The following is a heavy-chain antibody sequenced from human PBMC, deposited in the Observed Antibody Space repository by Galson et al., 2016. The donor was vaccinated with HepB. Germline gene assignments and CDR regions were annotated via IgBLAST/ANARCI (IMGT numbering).Heavy chain of an antibody. CDR3: VRNLPPGGNYSVDY. Sequence: SLRLSCAASGFTFTSCEMHWVRQAPGEGLEWVSSISRSGNYINYADSVKGRFTISRDNAKNSLYLQMNRLRAEDTAVYYCVRNLPPGGNYSVDYWGQGTLVTVSS. CDR1: GFTFTSCE. V-gene: IGHV3-21*01. D-gene: IGHD4-11*01. J-gene: IGHJ4*02. CDR2: ISRSGNYI.